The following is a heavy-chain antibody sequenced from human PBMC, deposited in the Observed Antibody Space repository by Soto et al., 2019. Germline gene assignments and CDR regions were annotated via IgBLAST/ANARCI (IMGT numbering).Heavy chain of an antibody. V-gene: IGHV1-24*01. CDR1: EYSLTDLS. CDR3: ARRAASVVAAFDY. Sequence: ASVKVSCKVSEYSLTDLSMQWVRQAPGKGLEWMGGFDPEDGETIYAQKFQGRVTMTEDTSKNQFSLKLSSVTAADTAVYYCARRAASVVAAFDYWGQGTLVTVSS. D-gene: IGHD2-15*01. J-gene: IGHJ4*02. CDR2: FDPEDGET.